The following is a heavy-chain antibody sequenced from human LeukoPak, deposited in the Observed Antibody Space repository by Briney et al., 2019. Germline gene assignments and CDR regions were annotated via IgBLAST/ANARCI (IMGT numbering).Heavy chain of an antibody. V-gene: IGHV4-34*01. CDR2: INHSGST. CDR1: GGSFSGYY. Sequence: SETLSLTCAVYGGSFSGYYWSWIRQPPGKGLEWIGEINHSGSTNYNPSLKSRVTTSVDTSKNQFSLKLSSVTAADTAVYYCARGYGTVDYWGQGTLVTVSS. CDR3: ARGYGTVDY. J-gene: IGHJ4*02. D-gene: IGHD4-17*01.